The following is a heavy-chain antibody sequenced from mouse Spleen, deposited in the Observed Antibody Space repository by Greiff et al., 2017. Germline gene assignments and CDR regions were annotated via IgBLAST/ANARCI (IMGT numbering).Heavy chain of an antibody. CDR2: IYPSDSYT. D-gene: IGHD4-1*01. V-gene: IGHV1-69*02. Sequence: QVQLQQPGAELVRPGASVKLSCKASGYTFTSYWINWVKQRPGQGLEWIGNIYPSDSYTNYNQKFKDKATLTVDKPSSTAYMQLSSLTSEDSAVYYCARSGTDYFDYWGQGTTLTVSS. CDR1: GYTFTSYW. CDR3: ARSGTDYFDY. J-gene: IGHJ2*01.